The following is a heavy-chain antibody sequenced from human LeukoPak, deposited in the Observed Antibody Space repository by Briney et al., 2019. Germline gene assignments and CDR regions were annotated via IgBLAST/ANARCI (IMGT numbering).Heavy chain of an antibody. D-gene: IGHD1-26*01. CDR1: GGSFSGYY. V-gene: IGHV4-34*01. CDR2: INHSGST. J-gene: IGHJ4*02. Sequence: SETLSLTCAVYGGSFSGYYWSWIRQPPGKGLEWIGEINHSGSTNYNPSLKSRVTISVDTSKNQFSLKLSSVTAADTAVYHCARGSIVGATTFDYWGQGTLVTVSS. CDR3: ARGSIVGATTFDY.